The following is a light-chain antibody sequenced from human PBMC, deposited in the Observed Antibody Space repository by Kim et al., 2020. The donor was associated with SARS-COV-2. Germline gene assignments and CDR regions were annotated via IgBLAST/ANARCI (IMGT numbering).Light chain of an antibody. CDR2: AKN. CDR3: KSRDNSGNLLV. J-gene: IGLJ2*01. Sequence: SSELTQDPAVSVALGQTIRITCQGDNLRTYSASWYQQKPGQAPVLVIFAKNNRPSGIPDRFSGSSSGNTASLTITGAQAEDEADYYCKSRDNSGNLLVFGGGTQLTVL. V-gene: IGLV3-19*01. CDR1: NLRTYS.